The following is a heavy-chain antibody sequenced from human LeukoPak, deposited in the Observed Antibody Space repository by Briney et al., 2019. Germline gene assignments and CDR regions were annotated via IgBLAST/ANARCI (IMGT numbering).Heavy chain of an antibody. CDR3: ARDAVGALTSPDYFDY. CDR2: ISAYYGNT. V-gene: IGHV1-18*01. D-gene: IGHD6-19*01. CDR1: GYTFRNYG. J-gene: IGHJ4*02. Sequence: GASVKVSCKASGYTFRNYGITWVRQAPGQGLEWMGWISAYYGNTNYVQSLQGRVTMTTDTSTCTAYMELRSLRSDDTAVYFCARDAVGALTSPDYFDYWGQGTLVTVSS.